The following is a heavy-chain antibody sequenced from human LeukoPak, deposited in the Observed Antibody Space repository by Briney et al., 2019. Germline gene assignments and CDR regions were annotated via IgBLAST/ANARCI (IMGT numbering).Heavy chain of an antibody. CDR2: ISAYNGNT. V-gene: IGHV1-18*01. D-gene: IGHD2-21*02. Sequence: ASVKVSCKASGYTFTSYGISWVRQAPGQGLEWMGWISAYNGNTNYAQKLQGRVTMTTDTSTSIAYMELRSLRSDDTAVYYCATRPCGGDCFWFDPWGQGTLATVSS. CDR1: GYTFTSYG. CDR3: ATRPCGGDCFWFDP. J-gene: IGHJ5*02.